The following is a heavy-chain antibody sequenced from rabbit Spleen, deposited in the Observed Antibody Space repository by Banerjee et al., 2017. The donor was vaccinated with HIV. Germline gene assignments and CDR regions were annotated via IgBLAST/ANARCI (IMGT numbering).Heavy chain of an antibody. V-gene: IGHV1S40*01. CDR1: GFDFSRGYD. CDR2: IYSGNGKS. J-gene: IGHJ4*01. D-gene: IGHD4-2*01. Sequence: QSLEESGGDLVQPEGSLTLTCKASGFDFSRGYDMCWVRQAPGRGLEWVGCIYSGNGKSYYASWAKGRFTISKTSSTTVTLQMTSLTAADTTTYFCVRGWSGGIDNYVDYFNLWGPGTLVTVS. CDR3: VRGWSGGIDNYVDYFNL.